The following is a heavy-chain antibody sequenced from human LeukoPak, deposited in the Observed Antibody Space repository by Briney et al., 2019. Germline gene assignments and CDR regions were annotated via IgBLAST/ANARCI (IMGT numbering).Heavy chain of an antibody. CDR1: GFTFSSYA. D-gene: IGHD1-1*01. J-gene: IGHJ6*02. V-gene: IGHV3-23*01. CDR3: ARDGILKHYGMDV. CDR2: ISGSGGST. Sequence: GGSLRLSCAASGFTFSSYAMSWVRQAPGKGLEWVSAISGSGGSTYYADSVKGRFTISRDNSKNTVYLQMNSLRAEDTAVYYCARDGILKHYGMDVWGQGTTVTVSS.